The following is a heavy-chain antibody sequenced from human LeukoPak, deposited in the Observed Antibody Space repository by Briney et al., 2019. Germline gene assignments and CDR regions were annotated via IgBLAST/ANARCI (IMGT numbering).Heavy chain of an antibody. CDR1: GFTFSSYA. CDR3: ARGGYFDWLLNVDY. J-gene: IGHJ4*02. CDR2: ISYDGSNK. Sequence: PGGSLRLSCAASGFTFSSYAMHWVRQAPGKGLEWVAVISYDGSNKYHADSVKGRFTISRDNSKNTLYLQMNSLRAEDTAVYYCARGGYFDWLLNVDYWGQGTLVTVSS. D-gene: IGHD3-9*01. V-gene: IGHV3-30*01.